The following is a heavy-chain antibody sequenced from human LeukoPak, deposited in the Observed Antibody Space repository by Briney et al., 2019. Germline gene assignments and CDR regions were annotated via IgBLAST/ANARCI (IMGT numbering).Heavy chain of an antibody. D-gene: IGHD4-17*01. V-gene: IGHV3-9*03. CDR3: ARTYGDYDDAFDI. CDR2: ITWDSDTK. CDR1: GFTFDHYA. Sequence: PGGSLRLSCAASGFTFDHYAMHWVRQPPGKGLEWVSGITWDSDTKGYADSVKGRFTISRDNAKNSLYLQMNYLRTEDMAVYYWARTYGDYDDAFDIWGQGKVVIVSS. J-gene: IGHJ3*02.